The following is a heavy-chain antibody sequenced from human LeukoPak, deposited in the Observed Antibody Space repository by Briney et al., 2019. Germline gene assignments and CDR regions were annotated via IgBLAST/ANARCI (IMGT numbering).Heavy chain of an antibody. CDR2: ICNNGNT. V-gene: IGHV4-59*11. D-gene: IGHD3-16*01. CDR1: GGSISSHC. Sequence: PSETLSLTCAMSGGSISSHCGSFIRQPPGKGLEWIGYICNNGNTNYNPSLKSRVTISMDKSKNHFSLELTSVTAADTAVYYCAREFGGSHGFDPWGQGTLVTVSS. J-gene: IGHJ5*02. CDR3: AREFGGSHGFDP.